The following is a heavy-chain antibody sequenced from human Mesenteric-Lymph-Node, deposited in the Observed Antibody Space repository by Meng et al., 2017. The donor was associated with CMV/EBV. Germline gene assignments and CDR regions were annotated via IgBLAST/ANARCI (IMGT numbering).Heavy chain of an antibody. CDR2: IGTTGDT. J-gene: IGHJ4*02. V-gene: IGHV3-13*01. D-gene: IGHD6-13*01. Sequence: GESLKISCAASGFTFSIYDMHWVRQSTGKGLEWVSRIGTTGDTYYPGSVKGRFTISRENAKNSLYLQMNSLRAVDTAVYYCARGNPPSIAAAEYYFDYWGQGTLVTVSS. CDR1: GFTFSIYD. CDR3: ARGNPPSIAAAEYYFDY.